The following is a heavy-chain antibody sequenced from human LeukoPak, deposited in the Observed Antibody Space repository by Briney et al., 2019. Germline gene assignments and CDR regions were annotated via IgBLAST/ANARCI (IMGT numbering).Heavy chain of an antibody. J-gene: IGHJ4*02. CDR1: EFTFSSYE. Sequence: GGSLRLSCAASEFTFSSYEMNWVRQAPGKGLEWVSYISTSGSTIYYADSVKGRFTISRDNAKNSLYLQMNSLRAEDTAVYYCARENYSTGWSYFDYWGQGTLVTVSS. D-gene: IGHD6-19*01. V-gene: IGHV3-48*03. CDR3: ARENYSTGWSYFDY. CDR2: ISTSGSTI.